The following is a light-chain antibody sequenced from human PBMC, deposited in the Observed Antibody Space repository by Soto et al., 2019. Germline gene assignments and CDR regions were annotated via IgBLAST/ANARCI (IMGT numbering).Light chain of an antibody. CDR1: SSDNGGDNY. V-gene: IGLV2-14*01. CDR2: DVT. Sequence: QSVLTQPASVSGSPGQSITISCTGTSSDNGGDNYVSWYQKCPGKAPKLIIYDVTNRPSGVSNRFSGSKSGNTASLTISGLQAEDEADYYCSSYASNSTLVVFGGGTKLTVL. J-gene: IGLJ2*01. CDR3: SSYASNSTLVV.